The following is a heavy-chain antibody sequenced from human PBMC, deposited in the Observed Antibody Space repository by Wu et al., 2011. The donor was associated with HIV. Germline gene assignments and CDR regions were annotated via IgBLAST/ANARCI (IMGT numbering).Heavy chain of an antibody. Sequence: VQLVQSGAEVKKPGASVKVSCKASGYTFTSYYFTWVRQAPGQGLEWMGWISAYNGKTYYAQKLQGRVTMTTDTSTSTAYMELRSLTSDDTAVYYCARGGGLNSWHTKNDYWGQGTLVTVSS. CDR2: ISAYNGKT. V-gene: IGHV1-18*01. CDR1: GYTFTSYY. CDR3: ARGGGLNSWHTKNDY. D-gene: IGHD6-13*01. J-gene: IGHJ4*02.